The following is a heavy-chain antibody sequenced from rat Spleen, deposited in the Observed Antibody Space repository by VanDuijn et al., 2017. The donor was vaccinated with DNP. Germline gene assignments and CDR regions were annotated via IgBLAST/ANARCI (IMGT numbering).Heavy chain of an antibody. J-gene: IGHJ2*01. CDR1: GYTFTSYY. D-gene: IGHD4-1*01. Sequence: QVQLQQSGAELAKPGSSVKISCKASGYTFTSYYIAWIKQATGQGLEYIGYIYTGSGGTNYNEKFKGKATLTVDKSSSTAFMQLSSLTPDDSAVYYCATRPIRAYSFDYWGQGVMVTVSS. CDR2: IYTGSGGT. CDR3: ATRPIRAYSFDY. V-gene: IGHV1-43*01.